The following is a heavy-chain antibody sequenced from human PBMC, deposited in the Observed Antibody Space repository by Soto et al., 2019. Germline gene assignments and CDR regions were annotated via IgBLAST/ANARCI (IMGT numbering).Heavy chain of an antibody. CDR2: ISAYNGNT. CDR1: GYTFTSYG. D-gene: IGHD3-22*01. Sequence: QVQLVQSGAEVKKPGASVKVSCKASGYTFTSYGISWVRQAPGQGLEWMGWISAYNGNTNDAQKRQDRVTMTTDTSTITAYMELRRLSSDDTAVYYCARDRPFTTPRGNYYYGMDVWGQGTTVTVSS. CDR3: ARDRPFTTPRGNYYYGMDV. V-gene: IGHV1-18*01. J-gene: IGHJ6*02.